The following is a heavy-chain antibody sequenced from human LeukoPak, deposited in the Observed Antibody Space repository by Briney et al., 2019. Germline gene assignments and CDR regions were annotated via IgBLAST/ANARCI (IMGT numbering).Heavy chain of an antibody. CDR2: MNPKGGDA. CDR3: ARDGRGSGSSWFDS. Sequence: ASVKVSFTASAYTFTIYGISWVRQAPGQGLEWMGWMNPKGGDAGYSQKFQGRVFITRDTAINTAYMELSSMGSDDTAVYYCARDGRGSGSSWFDSWGQGTLVIVSS. V-gene: IGHV1-8*03. D-gene: IGHD3-10*01. J-gene: IGHJ5*01. CDR1: AYTFTIYG.